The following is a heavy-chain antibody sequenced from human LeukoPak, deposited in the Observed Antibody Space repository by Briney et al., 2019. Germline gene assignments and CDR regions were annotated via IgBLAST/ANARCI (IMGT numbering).Heavy chain of an antibody. J-gene: IGHJ4*02. Sequence: PGGSLRLSCAASGFTFSSYWMSWVRQAPGKGLEWVANIKQDGSEKYYVDSVKGRFTISRDNAKNSLYLQMNSLRAEDTAVYYCARDIYYDSSPLGDYWGQGTPVTVSS. CDR3: ARDIYYDSSPLGDY. CDR2: IKQDGSEK. CDR1: GFTFSSYW. D-gene: IGHD3-22*01. V-gene: IGHV3-7*04.